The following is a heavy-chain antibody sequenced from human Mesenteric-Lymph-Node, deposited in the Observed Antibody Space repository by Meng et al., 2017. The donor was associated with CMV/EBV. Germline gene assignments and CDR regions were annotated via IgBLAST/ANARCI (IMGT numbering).Heavy chain of an antibody. V-gene: IGHV2-26*01. J-gene: IGHJ5*02. CDR3: ARTGSGYRRGTWFDP. Sequence: SGPTLVKPPETLTLTCTVSGFSLTNTRMGVSWIRQPPGKALEWLAHFFSNDEKTYSTSLKSRLTISKDTSESQVVLTMTNMDPVDTATYYCARTGSGYRRGTWFDPWGQGTLVTVSS. CDR2: FFSNDEK. D-gene: IGHD5-18*01. CDR1: GFSLTNTRMG.